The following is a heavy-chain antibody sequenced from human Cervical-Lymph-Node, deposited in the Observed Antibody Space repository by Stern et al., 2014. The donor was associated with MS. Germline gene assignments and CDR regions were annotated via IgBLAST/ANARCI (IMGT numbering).Heavy chain of an antibody. CDR3: AKELAAVALEGIGS. D-gene: IGHD2-15*01. Sequence: VQLVQSGGGVVQPGRSLRLSCAASGLTFSSYAMNWVRKAPGKGLKWVAVISYDGSNEYYAASVKGRFTISRENTKNSLYLQMNSLRTEDTAVYYCAKELAAVALEGIGSWGQGTLVTVSS. CDR2: ISYDGSNE. V-gene: IGHV3-30-3*01. CDR1: GLTFSSYA. J-gene: IGHJ4*02.